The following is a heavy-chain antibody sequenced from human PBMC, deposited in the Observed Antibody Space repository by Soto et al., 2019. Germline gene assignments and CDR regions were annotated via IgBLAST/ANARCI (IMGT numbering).Heavy chain of an antibody. CDR1: GGSVSSGSYY. V-gene: IGHV4-61*01. D-gene: IGHD3-22*01. CDR2: IYYSGST. J-gene: IGHJ5*02. CDR3: ARDDAHYYYDSSGYST. Sequence: QVQLQESGPGLVKPSETLSLTCTVSGGSVSSGSYYWSWIRQPPGKGLEWIGYIYYSGSTNYNPSLESRVTISVDTSKNRYSLKLSSVTAADTAVYYCARDDAHYYYDSSGYSTWGQGTLVTVSS.